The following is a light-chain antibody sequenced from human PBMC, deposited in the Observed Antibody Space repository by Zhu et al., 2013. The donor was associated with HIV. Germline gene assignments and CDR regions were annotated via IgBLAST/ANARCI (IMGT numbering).Light chain of an antibody. Sequence: EIVLMQSPGTLSLSPGERATLSCRASQTVSYRHIAWYQQKPGQPPRLLLYGSSSRAPGIPERFSGSGSGTDFTLTITGLEPEDFGMYFCQRFGSSVTWTFGQGTKLEIK. V-gene: IGKV3-20*01. J-gene: IGKJ1*01. CDR2: GSS. CDR1: QTVSYRH. CDR3: QRFGSSVTWT.